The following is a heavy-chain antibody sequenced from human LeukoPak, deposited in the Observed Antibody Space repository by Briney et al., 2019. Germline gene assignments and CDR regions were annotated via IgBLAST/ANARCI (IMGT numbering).Heavy chain of an antibody. CDR2: IIPILGIA. V-gene: IGHV1-69*04. J-gene: IGHJ4*02. CDR1: GGTFSSYA. D-gene: IGHD4-23*01. CDR3: ARGSVTTVVPFDY. Sequence: ASVKVSCKASGGTFSSYAISWVRQAPGQGLEWMGRIIPILGIANYAQKFQGRVTITADKSTSTAYMELSSLRSEDTAVYYCARGSVTTVVPFDYWGQGTLVTVSS.